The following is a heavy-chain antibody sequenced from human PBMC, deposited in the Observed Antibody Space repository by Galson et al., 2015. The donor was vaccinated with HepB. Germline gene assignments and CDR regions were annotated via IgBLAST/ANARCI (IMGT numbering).Heavy chain of an antibody. V-gene: IGHV3-7*01. CDR3: ARWEKGSSWYADCYFDY. J-gene: IGHJ4*02. D-gene: IGHD6-13*01. CDR1: GFMFSAYW. Sequence: SLRLSCAASGFMFSAYWMSWVRQAPGKGLEWVANIKQDGSEKYYVDSVKGRFTISRDNAKNSLYLQMNSLRAEDTAVYYCARWEKGSSWYADCYFDYWGQGTLVTVSS. CDR2: IKQDGSEK.